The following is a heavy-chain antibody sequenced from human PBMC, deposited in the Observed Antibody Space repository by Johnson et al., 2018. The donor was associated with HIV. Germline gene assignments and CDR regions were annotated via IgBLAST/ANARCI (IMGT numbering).Heavy chain of an antibody. CDR2: ISYDGSNK. J-gene: IGHJ3*02. V-gene: IGHV3-30-3*01. D-gene: IGHD3-16*01. CDR1: GFTFSSYA. Sequence: QMLLVESGGGLVQPGGSLRLSCAASGFTFSSYAMHWVRQAPGKGLEWVAVISYDGSNKYYADSVKGRFTISRDNSKNTLYLQMNSLRAEDTAVYYCARGGKRVMAAFDIWGQGTMVTVSS. CDR3: ARGGKRVMAAFDI.